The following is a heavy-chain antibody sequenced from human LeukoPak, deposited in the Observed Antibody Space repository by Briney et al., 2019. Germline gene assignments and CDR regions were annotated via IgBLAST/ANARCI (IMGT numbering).Heavy chain of an antibody. J-gene: IGHJ3*02. D-gene: IGHD2-8*01. V-gene: IGHV3-21*01. CDR1: GFTFSTSS. CDR3: PRRYCTDGVCPFDI. Sequence: GGSLRLSCAASGFTFSTSSMTWVRQAPGKGLEWVSSISRSGDYTYYADSVKGRFTMSRDNAKNSLYLQMNSLRAEDTAVYYCPRRYCTDGVCPFDIWGQGTMVTVSS. CDR2: ISRSGDYT.